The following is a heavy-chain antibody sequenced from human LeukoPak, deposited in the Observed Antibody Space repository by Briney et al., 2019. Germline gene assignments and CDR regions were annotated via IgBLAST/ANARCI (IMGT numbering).Heavy chain of an antibody. D-gene: IGHD3-22*01. V-gene: IGHV1-69*02. CDR1: GGTFSSYT. CDR2: IIPILGIV. CDR3: ARAYDSSGYYDAFDI. Sequence: SVKVSCKASGGTFSSYTLSWVRQAPGQGLEWMGRIIPILGIVNYAQQFQGRVTIIADKSTNTAYMELSSLRSEDTAVYYCARAYDSSGYYDAFDIWGQGTTVTVSS. J-gene: IGHJ3*02.